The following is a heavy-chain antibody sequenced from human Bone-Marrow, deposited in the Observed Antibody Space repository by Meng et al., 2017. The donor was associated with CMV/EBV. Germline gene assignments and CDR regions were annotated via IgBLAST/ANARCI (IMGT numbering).Heavy chain of an antibody. CDR2: IYWNDDK. Sequence: SGPTLVKPTQTLTLTCTFSGFSLSTSGVGVGWIRQPPGKALEWLALIYWNDDKRYSPSLKSRLTITKDTSKNQVVLTMTNMDPVDTATYYCAHRIVLRFLEWSIWDYWGQGTLVTVSS. CDR1: GFSLSTSGVG. D-gene: IGHD3-3*01. J-gene: IGHJ4*02. CDR3: AHRIVLRFLEWSIWDY. V-gene: IGHV2-5*01.